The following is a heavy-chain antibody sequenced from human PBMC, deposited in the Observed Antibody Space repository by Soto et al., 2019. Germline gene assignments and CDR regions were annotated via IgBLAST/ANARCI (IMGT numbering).Heavy chain of an antibody. V-gene: IGHV4-31*03. CDR1: GGSISSGGTGSY. J-gene: IGHJ4*02. Sequence: QVQLQESGPGLVKPSQTLSLTCTVSGGSISSGGTGSYWTWIRQLPGKGLEWIGYIYYTGNTYYNPSLKSRPTISIDTSENQFSLKLTSVTAADTAVYFCASGHDAYKVRYWGQGTLVTVSP. CDR3: ASGHDAYKVRY. CDR2: IYYTGNT. D-gene: IGHD1-1*01.